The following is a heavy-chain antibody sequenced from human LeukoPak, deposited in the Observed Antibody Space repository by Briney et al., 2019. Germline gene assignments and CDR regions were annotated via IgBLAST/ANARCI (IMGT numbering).Heavy chain of an antibody. CDR3: ARVDKLVLDFDP. CDR2: MNPNSGNT. CDR1: GYTFTSYD. J-gene: IGHJ5*02. Sequence: ASVKVSCKASGYTFTSYDINWVRQATGQGLVWMGWMNPNSGNTGYAQKFQGRVTITRNTSISTAYMELSSLRSEDTAVYYCARVDKLVLDFDPWGQGTLVTVSS. V-gene: IGHV1-8*03. D-gene: IGHD1-1*01.